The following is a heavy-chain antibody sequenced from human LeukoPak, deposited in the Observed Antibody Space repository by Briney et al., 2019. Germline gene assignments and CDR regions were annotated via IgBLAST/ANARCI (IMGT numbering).Heavy chain of an antibody. CDR1: GFTFSSYG. CDR3: AKDQAQRSSSGWYPDY. J-gene: IGHJ4*02. V-gene: IGHV3-30*18. Sequence: GGSLRLSCAASGFTFSSYGMHGVRPAPRKGLEWVAVISYDGSNKYYADSVKGRFTISRDNSKNTLYLQMNSLRAEDTAVYYCAKDQAQRSSSGWYPDYWGQGTLVTVSS. CDR2: ISYDGSNK. D-gene: IGHD6-19*01.